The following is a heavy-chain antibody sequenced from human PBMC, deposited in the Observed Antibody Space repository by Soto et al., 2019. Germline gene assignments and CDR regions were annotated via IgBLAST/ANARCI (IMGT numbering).Heavy chain of an antibody. CDR3: ARDGRTSGSYDY. Sequence: SETLSLTCAVSGGSISSSNWWSWVRQPPGKGLEWIGEIYHSGSTNYNPSLKSRVTISEDKSKNQFSLKLSSVTAADTAVYYCARDGRTSGSYDYWGQGTLVTVSS. CDR2: IYHSGST. V-gene: IGHV4-4*02. CDR1: GGSISSSNW. D-gene: IGHD1-26*01. J-gene: IGHJ4*02.